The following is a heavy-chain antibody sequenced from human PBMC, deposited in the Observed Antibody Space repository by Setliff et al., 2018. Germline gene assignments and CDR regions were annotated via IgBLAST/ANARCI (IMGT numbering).Heavy chain of an antibody. CDR2: IIPIFGTA. V-gene: IGHV1-69*05. J-gene: IGHJ3*02. D-gene: IGHD1-26*01. Sequence: SVKVSCKASGGTFSSYDISWVRQAPGQGLEWMGRIIPIFGTAKYAQKFQGRVTMTRDTSTSTVYMELSSLRSEDTALYYCARRMWELRSDAFDIWGQGTMVTVSS. CDR1: GGTFSSYD. CDR3: ARRMWELRSDAFDI.